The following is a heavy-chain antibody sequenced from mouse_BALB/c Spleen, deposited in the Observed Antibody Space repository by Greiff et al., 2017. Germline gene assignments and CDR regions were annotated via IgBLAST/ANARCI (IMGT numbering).Heavy chain of an antibody. J-gene: IGHJ2*01. CDR3: ARSYYSNRGYFDY. CDR2: INPYNDGT. Sequence: VQLQQSGPELVKPGASVKMFCKASGYTFTSYVMHWVKQKPGQGLEWIGYINPYNDGTKYNEKFKGKATLTSDKSSSTAYMELSSLTSEDSAVYYCARSYYSNRGYFDYWGQGTTLTVSS. D-gene: IGHD1-1*01. V-gene: IGHV1-14*01. CDR1: GYTFTSYV.